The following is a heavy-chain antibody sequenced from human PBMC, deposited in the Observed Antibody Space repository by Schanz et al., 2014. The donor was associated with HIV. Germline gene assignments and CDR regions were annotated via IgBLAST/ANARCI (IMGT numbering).Heavy chain of an antibody. CDR1: GGSISSGGYY. J-gene: IGHJ4*02. CDR3: ARDSAMDYFDY. CDR2: TYHSGIT. V-gene: IGHV4-31*11. Sequence: QVQLQQWGAGLLKPSETLSLTCAVSGGSISSGGYYWSWIRQHPGKGLEWIGYTYHSGITNYNPSLKSRVTISVDTSKNQFSLKLSSVTGADTAVYYCARDSAMDYFDYWGQGTLVTVSS.